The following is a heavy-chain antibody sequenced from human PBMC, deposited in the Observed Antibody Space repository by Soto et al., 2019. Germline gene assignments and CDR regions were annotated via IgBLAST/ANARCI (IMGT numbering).Heavy chain of an antibody. Sequence: QVQLVESGGGVVQPGRSLRLSCAASGFIFSNFGMHWVRQAPGKGLEWVAVIWYDGSNEYYADSVKGRFTISKDNSKNMLYLQMHSLSAEDTAVYYCARDDIPGITVATYGLDVWGQGTTVPVSS. D-gene: IGHD6-19*01. CDR1: GFIFSNFG. CDR2: IWYDGSNE. CDR3: ARDDIPGITVATYGLDV. V-gene: IGHV3-33*01. J-gene: IGHJ6*02.